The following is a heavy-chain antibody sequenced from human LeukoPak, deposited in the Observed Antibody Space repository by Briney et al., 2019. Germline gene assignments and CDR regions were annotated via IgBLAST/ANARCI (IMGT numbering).Heavy chain of an antibody. D-gene: IGHD7-27*01. CDR3: VRAGELDY. Sequence: ASVKVSCKASGYTFTDYYMNWVRQAPGQGLEWMGWINPKSGGTKYAQKFQGRVTMTRDTSISTACMELSILRSDDTAVYYCVRAGELDYWGQGTLVTVSS. CDR2: INPKSGGT. CDR1: GYTFTDYY. V-gene: IGHV1-2*02. J-gene: IGHJ4*02.